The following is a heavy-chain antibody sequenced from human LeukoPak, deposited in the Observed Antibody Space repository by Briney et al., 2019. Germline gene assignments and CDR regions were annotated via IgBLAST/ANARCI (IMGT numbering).Heavy chain of an antibody. CDR1: GFTFSSYS. CDR3: AKVIVVVVAATRGFDY. CDR2: ISGSGGST. V-gene: IGHV3-23*01. J-gene: IGHJ4*02. D-gene: IGHD2-15*01. Sequence: GGSLRLSCAASGFTFSSYSMNWVRQAPGKGLEWVSAISGSGGSTYYADSVKGRFTISRDNSKNTLYLQMNSLRAEDTAVYYCAKVIVVVVAATRGFDYWGQGTLVTVSS.